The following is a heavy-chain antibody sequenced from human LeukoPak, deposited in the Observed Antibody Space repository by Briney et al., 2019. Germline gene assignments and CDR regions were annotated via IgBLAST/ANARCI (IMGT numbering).Heavy chain of an antibody. CDR3: ARALGIQLNY. D-gene: IGHD5-18*01. CDR1: GFTFSSYS. Sequence: GRSLRLSCAASGFTFSSYSMNWVRQAPGKGLEWVSSISSSSYIYYADSVKGRFTISRDNAKNSLYLQMNSLRAEDTAVYYCARALGIQLNYWGQGTLVTVSS. V-gene: IGHV3-21*01. CDR2: ISSSSYI. J-gene: IGHJ4*02.